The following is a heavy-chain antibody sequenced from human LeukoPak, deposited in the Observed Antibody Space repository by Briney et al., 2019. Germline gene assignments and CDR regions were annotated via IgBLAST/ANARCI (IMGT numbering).Heavy chain of an antibody. J-gene: IGHJ4*02. CDR1: GGSISSYY. D-gene: IGHD2-2*01. V-gene: IGHV4-4*07. Sequence: SETLSLTCTVSGGSISSYYWSWIRQPAGKGLEWIGRIYTSGSTNYNPSLKSRVTMSVDTSKNQFSLKLSSVTAADTAVYYCARDLIGGCSSTSCQWAYYFDYWGQGTLVTVSS. CDR3: ARDLIGGCSSTSCQWAYYFDY. CDR2: IYTSGST.